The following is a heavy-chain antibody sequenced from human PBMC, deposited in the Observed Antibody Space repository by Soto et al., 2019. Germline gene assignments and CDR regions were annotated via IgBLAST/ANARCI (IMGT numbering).Heavy chain of an antibody. V-gene: IGHV3-21*01. CDR2: ISSSSSYI. CDR3: ARKAMVRGVPRGWFDP. Sequence: PGGSLRLSCAASGFTFSSYSMNWVRQAPGKGLEWVSSISSSSSYIYYADSVKGRFTISRDNAKNSLYLQMNSLRAEDTAVYYCARKAMVRGVPRGWFDPWGQGT. J-gene: IGHJ5*02. CDR1: GFTFSSYS. D-gene: IGHD3-10*01.